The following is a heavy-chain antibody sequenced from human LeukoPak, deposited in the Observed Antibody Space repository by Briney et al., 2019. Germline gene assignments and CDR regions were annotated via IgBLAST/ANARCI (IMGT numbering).Heavy chain of an antibody. CDR3: AKAEGFFGGYYDH. J-gene: IGHJ4*02. CDR2: ISWNSGSL. Sequence: PGGSLRLSCAASGFTFDDYAMHWVRHAPGKGLEWVSGISWNSGSLDYADSVKGRFTISRDNAKNSLYLQMNSLRAEDTAFYYCAKAEGFFGGYYDHWGQGTLVTVSS. V-gene: IGHV3-9*01. CDR1: GFTFDDYA. D-gene: IGHD4-23*01.